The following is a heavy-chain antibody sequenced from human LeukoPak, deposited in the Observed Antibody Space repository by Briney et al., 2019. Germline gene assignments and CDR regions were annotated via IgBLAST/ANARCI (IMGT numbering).Heavy chain of an antibody. CDR2: INPNSGGT. Sequence: GASVKVSCKASGYTFTGYCMHWVRQAPGQGLEWMGWINPNSGGTNYAQKFQGRVTMTRDTSISTAYMELSRLRSDDTAVYYCARTQWLETPYYYYYYMDVWGKGTTVTVSS. CDR1: GYTFTGYC. CDR3: ARTQWLETPYYYYYYMDV. J-gene: IGHJ6*03. V-gene: IGHV1-2*02. D-gene: IGHD6-19*01.